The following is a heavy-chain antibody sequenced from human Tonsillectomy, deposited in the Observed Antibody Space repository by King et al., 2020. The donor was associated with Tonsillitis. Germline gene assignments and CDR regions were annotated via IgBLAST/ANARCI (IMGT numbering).Heavy chain of an antibody. Sequence: VQLVESGGALVQPGGSLRLSCAASGFTFGSYWMNWVRQAPGKGRGGGANRKQEGSEKKYLDCVKGRFTISRDNAKNSPYLQMNSLRAEDTAIYYCAKDSSGSLDYWGQGTLVTVSS. CDR2: RKQEGSEK. J-gene: IGHJ4*02. V-gene: IGHV3-7*01. D-gene: IGHD1-26*01. CDR3: AKDSSGSLDY. CDR1: GFTFGSYW.